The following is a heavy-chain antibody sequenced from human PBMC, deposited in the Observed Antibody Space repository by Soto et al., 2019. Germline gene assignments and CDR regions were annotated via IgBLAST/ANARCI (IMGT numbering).Heavy chain of an antibody. CDR3: ARLVVVAPVANV. CDR2: IFYTGTT. J-gene: IGHJ4*02. Sequence: TLSLTCSVSGGSVSYNSYYWGWIRQPPGKGLEWVGGIFYTGTTYYNPSLKDRLSISVDTSKNSFSLNLTSVTAADTAVYFCARLVVVAPVANVWGQGALVTVSS. D-gene: IGHD2-21*01. CDR1: GGSVSYNSYY. V-gene: IGHV4-39*01.